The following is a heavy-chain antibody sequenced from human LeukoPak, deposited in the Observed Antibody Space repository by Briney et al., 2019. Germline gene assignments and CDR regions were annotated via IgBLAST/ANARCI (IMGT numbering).Heavy chain of an antibody. CDR2: IDGDGRIT. CDR1: GFTFSSYW. Sequence: GGSLRLSCAASGFTFSSYWMHWVRQVPGQGLVWVSHIDGDGRITNYGDSVKGRFTISRDNAKNILYLQMNSLRADDTAVYYCASRDYWGQGTLVTVSS. J-gene: IGHJ4*02. CDR3: ASRDY. D-gene: IGHD5-24*01. V-gene: IGHV3-74*01.